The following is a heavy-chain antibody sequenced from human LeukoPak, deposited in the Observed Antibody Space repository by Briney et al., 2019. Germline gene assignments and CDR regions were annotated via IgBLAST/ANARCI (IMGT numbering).Heavy chain of an antibody. D-gene: IGHD2-15*01. CDR2: ISSSSSTI. J-gene: IGHJ6*03. CDR3: ARSSGIYYYYMDV. V-gene: IGHV3-48*01. CDR1: GFTFSSYS. Sequence: PGGSLRLSCAASGFTFSSYSMNWVRQAPGKGLEWVSYISSSSSTIYYADSVKGRFTISRDNAKNSLYLQMNSLRAEDTAVYYCARSSGIYYYYMDVWGKGTTVTVSS.